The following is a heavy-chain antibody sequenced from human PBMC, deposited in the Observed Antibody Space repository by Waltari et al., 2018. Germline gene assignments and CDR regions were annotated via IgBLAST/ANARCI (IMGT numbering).Heavy chain of an antibody. D-gene: IGHD3-3*01. CDR2: FYSGGTT. V-gene: IGHV3-23*03. CDR1: GFPFGNDA. CDR3: AKDSSPFLEHRVYYYYYMDV. J-gene: IGHJ6*03. Sequence: EVQLLESGGGLVQPGGSLRLSCAASGFPFGNDAMRWVRQAPGRGLEWVSVFYSGGTTYYADSVKGRFTISRDNSKNTLYLQMNSLRAEDTAVYYCAKDSSPFLEHRVYYYYYMDVWGKGTTVTVSS.